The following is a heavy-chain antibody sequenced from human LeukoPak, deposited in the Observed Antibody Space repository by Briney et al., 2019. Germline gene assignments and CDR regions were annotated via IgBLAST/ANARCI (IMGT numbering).Heavy chain of an antibody. V-gene: IGHV4-38-2*02. CDR1: GYSISSGYY. J-gene: IGHJ6*03. D-gene: IGHD3-10*01. CDR2: IYHSGST. Sequence: SETLSLTCTVSGYSISSGYYWGWIRQPPGKGLEWIGSIYHSGSTYYNPSLKSRVTISVDTSKNQFSLKLSSVTAADTAVYYCARRKVRGVISRYYYYMDVWGKGTTVTISS. CDR3: ARRKVRGVISRYYYYMDV.